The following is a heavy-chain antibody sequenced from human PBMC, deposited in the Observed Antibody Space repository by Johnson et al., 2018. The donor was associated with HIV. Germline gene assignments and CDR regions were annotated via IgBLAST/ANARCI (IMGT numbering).Heavy chain of an antibody. D-gene: IGHD7-27*01. J-gene: IGHJ3*02. CDR2: IKQDGSEK. CDR1: GFTFSTYV. V-gene: IGHV3-7*03. Sequence: VQLVESGGGLVQPGGSLRLSCAASGFTFSTYVMNWVRQAPGKGLEWVANIKQDGSEKDDVDSVKGRFTIYRDNAKKATYPQMNSLRAEDTAVYSCARGRDSTGDGGAFDIWGQGTTVTVSS. CDR3: ARGRDSTGDGGAFDI.